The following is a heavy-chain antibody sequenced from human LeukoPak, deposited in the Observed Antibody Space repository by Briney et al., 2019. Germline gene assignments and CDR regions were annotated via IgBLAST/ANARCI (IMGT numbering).Heavy chain of an antibody. CDR3: TRERRGSYYAFES. V-gene: IGHV3-11*05. CDR1: GLSVSDYS. CDR2: VMSGRGST. D-gene: IGHD3-10*01. J-gene: IGHJ4*02. Sequence: GGSLRLSCAASGLSVSDYSISWIRQSPGKGPEWISYVMSGRGSTNYADSVKGRFTISRDNAKNSVALQLDGLRADDTAVYFCTRERRGSYYAFESWGQGTLVTVSS.